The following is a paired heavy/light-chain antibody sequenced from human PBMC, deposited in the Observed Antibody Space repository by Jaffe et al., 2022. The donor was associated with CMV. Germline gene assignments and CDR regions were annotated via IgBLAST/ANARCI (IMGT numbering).Heavy chain of an antibody. V-gene: IGHV3-66*01. CDR2: IYTDGST. D-gene: IGHD4-17*01. CDR3: ARGFTVTTAYFQH. CDR1: GFTVSTNY. Sequence: EVQLVESGGGLVQPGGSLRLSCAASGFTVSTNYMSWVRQAPGKGLEWVSIIYTDGSTYYTDSVKGRFSISRDTSKNTVYLQMNSLRAEDTAVYYCARGFTVTTAYFQHWGQGTLVTVSS. J-gene: IGHJ1*01.
Light chain of an antibody. CDR3: QQYYSTPLWT. Sequence: DIVMTQSPDSLAVSLGERATINCKSSQSVLYSSNNKNYLAWYQQKPGQPPKLLIYWASTRESGVPDRFSGSGSGTDFTLTISSLQAEDVAVYYCQQYYSTPLWTFGQGTKVEIK. CDR2: WAS. J-gene: IGKJ1*01. V-gene: IGKV4-1*01. CDR1: QSVLYSSNNKNY.